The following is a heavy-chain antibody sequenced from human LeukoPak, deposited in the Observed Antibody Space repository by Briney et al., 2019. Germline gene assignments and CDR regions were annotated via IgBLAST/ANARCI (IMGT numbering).Heavy chain of an antibody. Sequence: GGSLRLSCAASGFTFSTYAMSWVRQAPGKGLEWVSVISGSGVSTYYADSVEGRFIISRDKSSNTLYLQMNSLRAEDTAVYYCAKRGYDSGGYYGYFDYWGQGTLVTVSS. CDR1: GFTFSTYA. J-gene: IGHJ4*02. CDR3: AKRGYDSGGYYGYFDY. CDR2: ISGSGVST. D-gene: IGHD3-22*01. V-gene: IGHV3-23*01.